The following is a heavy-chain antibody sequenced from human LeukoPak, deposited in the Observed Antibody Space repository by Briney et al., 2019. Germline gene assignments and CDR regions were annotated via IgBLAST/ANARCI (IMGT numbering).Heavy chain of an antibody. CDR1: GGSISSSSYY. CDR2: IYYSGST. Sequence: PSETLSLTCTVSGGSISSSSYYWGWIRQPPGKGLEWIGSIYYSGSTYYNPSLKSRVTISVDTSKNQFSLKLSSVTAADTAVYYCARHLCRGGSCYSERAFDIWGQGTMVTVSS. V-gene: IGHV4-39*01. J-gene: IGHJ3*02. CDR3: ARHLCRGGSCYSERAFDI. D-gene: IGHD2-15*01.